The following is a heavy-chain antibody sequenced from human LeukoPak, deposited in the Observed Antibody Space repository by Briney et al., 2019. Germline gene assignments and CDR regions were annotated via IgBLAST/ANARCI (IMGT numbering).Heavy chain of an antibody. Sequence: SGPTLVNPTQTLTLTCTFSGFSLSTSGMCVSWIRQPPGKALEWLARIVWDDDKYYSTSLKTRLTLSKDTSKKQVVLTMTNMDPVDTATYYCARNDIAAATFDYWGQGTLVTVSS. CDR3: ARNDIAAATFDY. D-gene: IGHD6-13*01. J-gene: IGHJ4*02. CDR2: IVWDDDK. CDR1: GFSLSTSGMC. V-gene: IGHV2-70*11.